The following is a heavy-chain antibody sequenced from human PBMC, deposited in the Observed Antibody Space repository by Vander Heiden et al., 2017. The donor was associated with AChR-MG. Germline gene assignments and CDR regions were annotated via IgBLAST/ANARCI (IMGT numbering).Heavy chain of an antibody. Sequence: QVQLVESGGGLVQPGRSLRLSFSASGLPLRSYGMPWARQAPGKGLEWVAVISYDGRNKYYADSVKGRFTISRDNSKNTLYLQLNSLRAEDTAVYYCAREYSGFDSSGYFDYWGQGTLVTVSS. CDR1: GLPLRSYG. V-gene: IGHV3-30*03. J-gene: IGHJ4*02. D-gene: IGHD5-12*01. CDR2: ISYDGRNK. CDR3: AREYSGFDSSGYFDY.